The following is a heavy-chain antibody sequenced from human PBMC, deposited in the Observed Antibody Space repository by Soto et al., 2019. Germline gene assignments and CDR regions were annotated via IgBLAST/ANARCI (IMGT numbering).Heavy chain of an antibody. D-gene: IGHD3-3*01. CDR3: AKVEYDFWSGPSMYNWFDP. CDR2: ISGSGGST. V-gene: IGHV3-23*01. Sequence: WGSLRLSCAASGFAFSSYAMSLFRHAPFKWLEWVSAISGSGGSTYYADSVKGRFTISRDNSKNTLYLQMNSLRAEDTAVYYCAKVEYDFWSGPSMYNWFDPWGQGTLVTVSS. J-gene: IGHJ5*02. CDR1: GFAFSSYA.